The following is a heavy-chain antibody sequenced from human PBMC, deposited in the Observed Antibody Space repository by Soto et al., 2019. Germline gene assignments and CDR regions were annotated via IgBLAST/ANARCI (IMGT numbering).Heavy chain of an antibody. CDR2: IYYSGST. D-gene: IGHD2-15*01. CDR1: GGSISSDY. V-gene: IGHV4-59*01. J-gene: IGHJ4*02. Sequence: SETLSLTCTVSGGSISSDYWSWIRQPPGKGLEWIGYIYYSGSTNYNPSLKSRVTISVDTSKNQFSLKLSSVTAADTAVYYCASLGYCSGGSCYAQDYWGQGTLVTVSS. CDR3: ASLGYCSGGSCYAQDY.